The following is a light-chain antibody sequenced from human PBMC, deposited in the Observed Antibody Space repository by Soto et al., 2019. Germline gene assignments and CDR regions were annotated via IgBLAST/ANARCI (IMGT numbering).Light chain of an antibody. CDR3: SSYSSSSKIL. V-gene: IGLV2-14*01. CDR2: EIY. Sequence: QSVLTQPASVSGSLGQSITLSCTGTSTDVGGYIYVSWYQQYPGKAPKLIIFEIYNRPSGVSDRFSGSRSGNTASLTISSLQTEYEADYYCSSYSSSSKILFGGGTKVTVL. J-gene: IGLJ2*01. CDR1: STDVGGYIY.